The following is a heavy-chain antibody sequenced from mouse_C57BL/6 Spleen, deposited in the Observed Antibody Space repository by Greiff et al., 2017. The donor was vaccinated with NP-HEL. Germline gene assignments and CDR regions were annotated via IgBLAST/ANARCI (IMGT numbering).Heavy chain of an antibody. J-gene: IGHJ2*01. V-gene: IGHV1-82*01. CDR2: IYPGDGDT. D-gene: IGHD1-1*01. CDR3: AREVAGGYYFDY. Sequence: QVHVKQSGPELVKPGASVKISCKASGYAFSSSWMNWVKQRPGKGLEWIGRIYPGDGDTNYNGKFKGKATLTADKSSSTAYMQLSSLTSEDSAVYFCAREVAGGYYFDYWGQGTTLTVSS. CDR1: GYAFSSSW.